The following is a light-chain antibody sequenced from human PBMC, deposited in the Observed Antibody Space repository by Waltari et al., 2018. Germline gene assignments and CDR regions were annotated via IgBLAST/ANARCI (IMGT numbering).Light chain of an antibody. CDR1: QSIGNY. V-gene: IGKV1-39*01. CDR3: QETYSSPPST. J-gene: IGKJ1*01. Sequence: DIQVTQSPSSLSAAVGDRVPLTCRASQSIGNYLNWYQQKPGKAPKLLIYSASSLQSGVPSRFSGSGSGTDFTLTITSLQPEDFAIYYCQETYSSPPSTFGQGTKVESK. CDR2: SAS.